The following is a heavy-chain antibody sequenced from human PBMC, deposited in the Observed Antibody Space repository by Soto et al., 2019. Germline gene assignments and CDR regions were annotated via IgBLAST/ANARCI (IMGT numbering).Heavy chain of an antibody. D-gene: IGHD3-3*01. J-gene: IGHJ4*02. CDR3: ARGLGFWSGVFDY. CDR1: GGSISSYY. CDR2: IYYSGST. Sequence: TSETLSLTCTVSGGSISSYYWSWIRQPPGKGLEWIGYIYYSGSTNYNPSLKSRVTISVDTSKNQFSLKLSSVTAADTAVYYCARGLGFWSGVFDYWGQGTLVTVSS. V-gene: IGHV4-59*01.